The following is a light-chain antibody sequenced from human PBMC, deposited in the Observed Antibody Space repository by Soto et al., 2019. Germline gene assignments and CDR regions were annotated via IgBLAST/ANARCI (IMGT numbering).Light chain of an antibody. V-gene: IGLV2-11*01. Sequence: QSALTQPRSVSGSPGQSVTISCTGTSSDVGGYNYVSWYPHHPGKAPKLMIYDVSERPSGVPDRFSGSKSGNTASLTISGVQAEDEADYYCCSYAGSYTYVFGTGTKVTVL. CDR2: DVS. CDR3: CSYAGSYTYV. J-gene: IGLJ1*01. CDR1: SSDVGGYNY.